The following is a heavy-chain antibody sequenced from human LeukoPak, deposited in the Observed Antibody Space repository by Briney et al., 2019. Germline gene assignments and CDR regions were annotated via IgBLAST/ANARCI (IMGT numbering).Heavy chain of an antibody. CDR1: GFTFSRYG. Sequence: PGRSLRLSCAASGFTFSRYGMHWVRQAPGKGLEWVAVISYDGSNKYYADSVKGRFTISRDNSKNTLFLLMNSLRAEDTAAYYCARESVGYCSGGSCYGMDVWGQGTTVTVSS. CDR2: ISYDGSNK. CDR3: ARESVGYCSGGSCYGMDV. D-gene: IGHD2-15*01. V-gene: IGHV3-30-3*01. J-gene: IGHJ6*02.